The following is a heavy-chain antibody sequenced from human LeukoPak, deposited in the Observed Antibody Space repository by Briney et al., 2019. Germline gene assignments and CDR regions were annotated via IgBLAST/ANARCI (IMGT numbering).Heavy chain of an antibody. Sequence: ASVKVSCKASGYTFTNYFMHWVRQAPGQGLEWMGWMNPNSGNTGYAQKFQGRVTMTRNTSISTAYMELSSLRSEDTAVYYCARATGELDYWGQGTLVTVSS. CDR1: GYTFTNYF. CDR3: ARATGELDY. D-gene: IGHD7-27*01. CDR2: MNPNSGNT. V-gene: IGHV1-8*02. J-gene: IGHJ4*02.